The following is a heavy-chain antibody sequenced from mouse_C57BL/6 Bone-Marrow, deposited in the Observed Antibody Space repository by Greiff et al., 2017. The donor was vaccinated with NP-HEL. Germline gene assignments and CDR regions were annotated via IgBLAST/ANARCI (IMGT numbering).Heavy chain of an antibody. D-gene: IGHD1-1*01. CDR2: IWSGGST. J-gene: IGHJ3*01. Sequence: VQGVESGPGLVQPSQSLSITCTVSGFSLTSYGVHWVRQSPGKGLEWLGVIWSGGSTDYNAAFISRLSISKDNSKSQVFFKMNSLQADDTAIYYCAADYYGSSFSYWGQGTLVTVSA. CDR3: AADYYGSSFSY. V-gene: IGHV2-2*01. CDR1: GFSLTSYG.